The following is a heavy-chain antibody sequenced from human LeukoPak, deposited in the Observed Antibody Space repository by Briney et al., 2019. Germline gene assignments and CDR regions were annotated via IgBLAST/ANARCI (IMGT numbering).Heavy chain of an antibody. V-gene: IGHV3-23*01. CDR2: ISGGGGST. CDR1: GFTFSSYA. D-gene: IGHD6-13*01. CDR3: AKDGLSGQLVPHYFDY. J-gene: IGHJ4*02. Sequence: PGASLRLSCAASGFTFSSYAMSWVRQAPGKGLEWVSTISGGGGSTYYADSVKGRFTISRDNSKNTLYLQMNSLRAEDTAVYYCAKDGLSGQLVPHYFDYWGQGTLVTVSS.